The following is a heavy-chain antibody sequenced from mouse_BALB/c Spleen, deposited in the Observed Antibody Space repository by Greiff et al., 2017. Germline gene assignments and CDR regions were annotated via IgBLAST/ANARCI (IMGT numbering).Heavy chain of an antibody. CDR3: ARDYGLDY. Sequence: EVQRVESGGGLVQPGGSRKLSCAASGFTFSSFGMHWVRQAPEKGLEWVAYISSGSSTIYYADTVKGRFTISRDNPKNTLFLQMTSVRSEDTAMYYCARDYGLDYWGQGTTLTVSS. CDR2: ISSGSSTI. D-gene: IGHD1-2*01. CDR1: GFTFSSFG. V-gene: IGHV5-17*02. J-gene: IGHJ2*01.